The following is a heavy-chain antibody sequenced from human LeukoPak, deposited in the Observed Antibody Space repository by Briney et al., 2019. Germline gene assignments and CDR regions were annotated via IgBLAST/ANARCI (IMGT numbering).Heavy chain of an antibody. CDR1: GGSFSGYY. D-gene: IGHD6-19*01. Sequence: PSETLSLTCGVYGGSFSGYYWSWIRQPPGKGLEWIGEINHSGSTNYNPSLKSRVTISVDTSKNQFSLKLSSVTAADTAVYYCARRPGIAVAGKVDYWGKGTLVTVSS. CDR2: INHSGST. V-gene: IGHV4-34*01. CDR3: ARRPGIAVAGKVDY. J-gene: IGHJ4*02.